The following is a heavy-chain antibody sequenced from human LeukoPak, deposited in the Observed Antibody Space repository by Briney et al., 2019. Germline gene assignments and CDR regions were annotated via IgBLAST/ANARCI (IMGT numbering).Heavy chain of an antibody. CDR3: AVGTTTGKY. V-gene: IGHV3-7*01. J-gene: IGHJ4*02. CDR1: GFTFSSHS. Sequence: GGSLRLSCAASGFTFSSHSISWVRQAPGKGLEWVASIKQDGSEKYYVDSVKGRFTISRDNAKNSLSLQMNSLRAEDTAVYYCAVGTTTGKYWGQGSMVTVSS. CDR2: IKQDGSEK. D-gene: IGHD1-1*01.